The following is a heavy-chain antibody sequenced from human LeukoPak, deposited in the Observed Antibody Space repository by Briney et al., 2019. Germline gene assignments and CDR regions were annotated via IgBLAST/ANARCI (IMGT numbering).Heavy chain of an antibody. V-gene: IGHV3-23*01. D-gene: IGHD3-22*01. CDR1: GFTFSSYA. CDR3: AKVLRGIVVGFYAFDI. J-gene: IGHJ3*02. Sequence: GGSLRLSCAASGFTFSSYAMSWVRQAPGKGLEWVSAISGSGGSTYYADSVTGRFTISRDNSKNTLYLQMNSLRAEDTAVYYCAKVLRGIVVGFYAFDIWGQGTMVTVSS. CDR2: ISGSGGST.